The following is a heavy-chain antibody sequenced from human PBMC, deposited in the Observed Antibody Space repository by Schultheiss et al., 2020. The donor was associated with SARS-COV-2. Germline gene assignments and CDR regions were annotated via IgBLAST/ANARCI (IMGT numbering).Heavy chain of an antibody. D-gene: IGHD6-13*01. CDR2: IKQDGSEK. V-gene: IGHV3-7*01. Sequence: GGSLRLSCAASGFTVSSNYMSWVRQAPGKGLEWVANIKQDGSEKYYVDSVKGRFTISRDNAKNSLYLQMNSLRAEDTAVYYCAKPGGSWYVQYFDDWGQGTLVTVSS. J-gene: IGHJ4*02. CDR3: AKPGGSWYVQYFDD. CDR1: GFTVSSNY.